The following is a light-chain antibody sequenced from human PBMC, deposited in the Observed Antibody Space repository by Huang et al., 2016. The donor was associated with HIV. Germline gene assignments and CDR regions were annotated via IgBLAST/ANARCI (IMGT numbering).Light chain of an antibody. CDR2: DAS. J-gene: IGKJ4*01. V-gene: IGKV3-20*01. CDR3: QQYGSSLLT. CDR1: QRISSSY. Sequence: EIVLTQSPGTLYLSPGERATLSCRASQRISSSYLAWYQQKPGQAPRLLIYDASSRATGIPDRFSGSGSGTDFTLTISKLEPEDFALYYCQQYGSSLLTFGGGTKVEIK.